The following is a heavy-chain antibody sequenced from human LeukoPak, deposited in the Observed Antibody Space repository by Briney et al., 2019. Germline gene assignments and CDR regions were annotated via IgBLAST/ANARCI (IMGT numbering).Heavy chain of an antibody. CDR3: AREIGSEDSSGWYGYYYYYGMDV. V-gene: IGHV3-30-3*01. CDR1: GFTFSSYA. D-gene: IGHD6-19*01. J-gene: IGHJ6*04. Sequence: PGGSLRLSCAASGFTFSSYAMHWVRQAPGKGLEWVAVISYDGSNKYYADSVKGRFTISRDNSKNTLYLQMNSLRAEDTAVYYCAREIGSEDSSGWYGYYYYYGMDVWGKGTTVTVSS. CDR2: ISYDGSNK.